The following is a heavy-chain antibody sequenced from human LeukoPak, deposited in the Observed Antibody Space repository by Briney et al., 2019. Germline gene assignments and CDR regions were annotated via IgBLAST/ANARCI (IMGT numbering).Heavy chain of an antibody. CDR2: INHSGST. CDR1: GGSFSGYY. J-gene: IGHJ6*03. V-gene: IGHV4-34*01. Sequence: PSETLSLTCAVYGGSFSGYYWSWIRQPPGKGLEWIGEINHSGSTNYNPSLKSRVTISVDTSKNQFSLKLSSVTAADTAVYYCARAPSIVVVPAASPYYYYMDVWGKGTTVTVSS. D-gene: IGHD2-2*01. CDR3: ARAPSIVVVPAASPYYYYMDV.